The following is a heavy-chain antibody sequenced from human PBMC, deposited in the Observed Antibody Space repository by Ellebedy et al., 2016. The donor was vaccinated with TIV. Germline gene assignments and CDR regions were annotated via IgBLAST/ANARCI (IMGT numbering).Heavy chain of an antibody. V-gene: IGHV3-21*01. CDR3: ARDASNRGDLDY. CDR1: GLTFSSYT. D-gene: IGHD3-16*01. CDR2: ISSSSTYI. J-gene: IGHJ4*02. Sequence: PSETLSLTCAASGLTFSSYTMNWVRQAPGKGLEWVSSISSSSTYIYYADSVKGRFTISRDNAKNSMYLQVNSLKAEDTAVYYCARDASNRGDLDYWGQGTLVTVSS.